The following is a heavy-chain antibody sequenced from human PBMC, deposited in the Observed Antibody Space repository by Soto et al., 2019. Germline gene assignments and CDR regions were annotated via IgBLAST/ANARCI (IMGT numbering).Heavy chain of an antibody. J-gene: IGHJ4*02. CDR2: INHSGST. D-gene: IGHD5-12*01. CDR3: ARGNVDIVATKDRDFDY. V-gene: IGHV4-34*01. Sequence: QVQLQQWGAGLLKPSETLSLTCAVYGGSFSGYYWSWIRQPPGKGLEWIGEINHSGSTNYNPSLKSRVTISVDTSKNQFSLKMSSVTAADTAVYYCARGNVDIVATKDRDFDYWGQGTLVTVSS. CDR1: GGSFSGYY.